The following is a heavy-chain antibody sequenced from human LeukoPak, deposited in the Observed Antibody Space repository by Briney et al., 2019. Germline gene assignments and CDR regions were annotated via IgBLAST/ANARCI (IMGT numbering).Heavy chain of an antibody. V-gene: IGHV3-23*01. Sequence: GGSLRLSCAASGFTFSSYAMSWVRQAPGKGLEWVSGISGSGGSTYYADSVKGRLTISRDNSKNTVYLQMNSLRAEDTAVYYCAKGGAVAAHFDVFDIWGQGTMVTVSS. D-gene: IGHD6-19*01. CDR3: AKGGAVAAHFDVFDI. CDR1: GFTFSSYA. J-gene: IGHJ3*02. CDR2: ISGSGGST.